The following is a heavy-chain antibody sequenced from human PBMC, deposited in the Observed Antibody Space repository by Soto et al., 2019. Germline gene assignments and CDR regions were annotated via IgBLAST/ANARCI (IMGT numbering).Heavy chain of an antibody. J-gene: IGHJ4*02. V-gene: IGHV3-23*01. D-gene: IGHD3-10*01. CDR1: AFSFSDDA. CDR2: IIGNVDKT. Sequence: GGSLRFSXAVSAFSFSDDALSWVRRAAGKGLGWVSGIIGNVDKTDYADSGKARFTSSRDNTKNPINLQMSSLGGDDTALYYCAKSGPHSARSKGYYFDSWGQGTLVTVSS. CDR3: AKSGPHSARSKGYYFDS.